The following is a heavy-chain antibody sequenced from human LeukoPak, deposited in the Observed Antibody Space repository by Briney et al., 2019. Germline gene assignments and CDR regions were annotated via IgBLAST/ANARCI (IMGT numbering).Heavy chain of an antibody. CDR2: IIPIFGTS. Sequence: SVKVSCKASGGSFNAYAISWVRQAPGQGLEWMGGIIPIFGTSNYAQKLQGRVTISTDESTSTAYMEVSSLRSEDTAIYYRARGLDASMGTAYDYWGQGTLVTVSS. CDR1: GGSFNAYA. J-gene: IGHJ4*02. V-gene: IGHV1-69*05. D-gene: IGHD5-18*01. CDR3: ARGLDASMGTAYDY.